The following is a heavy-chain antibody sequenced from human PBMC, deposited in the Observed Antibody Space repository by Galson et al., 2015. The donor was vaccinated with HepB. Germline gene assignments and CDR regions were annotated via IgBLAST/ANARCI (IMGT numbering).Heavy chain of an antibody. Sequence: SLRLSCAASGFIFSNYAMSWVRQAPGKGLECVSGISGSGGSTNYADSVKGRFTISRDNSKNVLYLQMNSLRAEDTALYYCAGIDSWGQGTQVTV. CDR1: GFIFSNYA. J-gene: IGHJ5*01. CDR2: ISGSGGST. V-gene: IGHV3-23*01. CDR3: AGIDS.